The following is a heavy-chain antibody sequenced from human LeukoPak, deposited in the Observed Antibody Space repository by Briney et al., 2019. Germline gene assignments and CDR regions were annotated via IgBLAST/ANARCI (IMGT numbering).Heavy chain of an antibody. CDR3: ARALKSLAGGMDV. D-gene: IGHD1-14*01. CDR1: GGSFSGCY. V-gene: IGHV4-34*01. Sequence: SETLSLTCAVYGGSFSGCYWSWIRHPPGKGLEWIGEINHSGSTNYNPSLKSRVTISVDTSKNQFSLKLSSVTAADTAVYYCARALKSLAGGMDVWGQGTTVTVSS. J-gene: IGHJ6*02. CDR2: INHSGST.